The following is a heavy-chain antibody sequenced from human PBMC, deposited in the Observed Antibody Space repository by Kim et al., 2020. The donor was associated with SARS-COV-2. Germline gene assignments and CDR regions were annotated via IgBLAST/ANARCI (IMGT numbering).Heavy chain of an antibody. J-gene: IGHJ4*02. D-gene: IGHD3-22*01. CDR3: AKDDGNNYYDSSGYPSADY. V-gene: IGHV3-30*18. CDR1: GFTFSSYG. CDR2: ISYDGSNK. Sequence: GGSLRLSCAASGFTFSSYGMHWVRQAPGKGLEWVAVISYDGSNKYYADSVKGRFTISRDNSKNTLYLQMNSLRAEDTAVYYCAKDDGNNYYDSSGYPSADYWGQGTLVTVSS.